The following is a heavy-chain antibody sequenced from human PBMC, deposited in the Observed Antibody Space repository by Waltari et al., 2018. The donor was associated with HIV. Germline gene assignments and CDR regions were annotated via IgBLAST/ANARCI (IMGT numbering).Heavy chain of an antibody. J-gene: IGHJ4*02. CDR1: GYTFSSQS. CDR2: INTNTWNP. D-gene: IGHD2-15*01. Sequence: QVQLVQSGYELEQPGASVKISCKASGYTFSSQSINWVRQAPGQVLEWMGWINTNTWNPTYARGFGGRFVFSLDTSVSPSYLEIRGLWADDTAVYYCARKGYADYWGQGTLVTVSS. V-gene: IGHV7-4-1*02. CDR3: ARKGYADY.